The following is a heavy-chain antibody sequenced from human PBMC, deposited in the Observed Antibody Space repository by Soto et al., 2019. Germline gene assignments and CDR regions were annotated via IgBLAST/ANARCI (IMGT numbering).Heavy chain of an antibody. CDR1: GYTFTSYD. CDR3: ARGCSSTSCYSYYFDY. CDR2: MNPNSGNT. V-gene: IGHV1-8*01. D-gene: IGHD2-2*01. Sequence: ASVKVSCKASGYTFTSYDINWVRQATGQGLEWMGWMNPNSGNTGYAQKFQGRVTMTRNTSRSTAYMELSSLRSEDTAVYYCARGCSSTSCYSYYFDYWGQGTLVTVSS. J-gene: IGHJ4*02.